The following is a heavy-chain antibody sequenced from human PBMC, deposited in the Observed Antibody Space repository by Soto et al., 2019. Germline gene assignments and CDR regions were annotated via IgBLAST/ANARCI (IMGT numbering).Heavy chain of an antibody. V-gene: IGHV3-53*01. CDR3: AREHYYDSSGWGY. Sequence: GGSLRLSCAASGFTVSSNYMSWVRQAPGKGLEWVSVIYSGGSTYYADSVKGRFTISRDNSKNTLYLQMNSLRAEDKAVYYCAREHYYDSSGWGYWGQGTLVTVSS. CDR2: IYSGGST. J-gene: IGHJ4*02. D-gene: IGHD3-22*01. CDR1: GFTVSSNY.